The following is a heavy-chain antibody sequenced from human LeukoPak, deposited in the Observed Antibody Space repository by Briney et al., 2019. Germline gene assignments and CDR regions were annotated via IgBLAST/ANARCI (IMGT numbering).Heavy chain of an antibody. V-gene: IGHV3-7*05. J-gene: IGHJ4*02. CDR1: GFTFSTYW. CDR2: IKPDGSEK. D-gene: IGHD1-26*01. CDR3: ARGQSWAFDF. Sequence: GGSLRLSCAASGFTFSTYWMSWVRQAPGKGLQWVVNIKPDGSEKYYVDSVKGRFTISRDNAKNSVDLQMNSLRVEDTAVYYCARGQSWAFDFWGQGTLVTVSS.